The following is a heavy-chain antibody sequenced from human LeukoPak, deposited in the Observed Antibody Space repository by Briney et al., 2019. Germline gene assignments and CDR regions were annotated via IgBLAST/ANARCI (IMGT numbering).Heavy chain of an antibody. CDR1: NGSIGFYF. V-gene: IGHV4-4*07. CDR2: INGNGGT. J-gene: IGHJ5*02. CDR3: VRDELRTTWSFSWDP. Sequence: SQTHSPTCTVSNGSIGFYFCSSTRLPAGEWHMFIVRINGNGGTNYNPSLKSRVTMSVDTSKSQFSLKLTSVTAADTSVYYCVRDELRTTWSFSWDPWGQGILVTVAS. D-gene: IGHD3-3*01.